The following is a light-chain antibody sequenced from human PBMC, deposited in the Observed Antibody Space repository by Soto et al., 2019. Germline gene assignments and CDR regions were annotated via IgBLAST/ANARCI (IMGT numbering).Light chain of an antibody. CDR3: QQRYNWPLT. Sequence: EIVLTQSPATLSLSPGERATLSCRASQSVSSSLAWYQQKAGQAPRLLIYDAANRATGIPARFSGSGSGTDFTLAISSLEPEDFVVYYCQQRYNWPLTFXQGTKVDIK. CDR2: DAA. CDR1: QSVSSS. J-gene: IGKJ1*01. V-gene: IGKV3-11*01.